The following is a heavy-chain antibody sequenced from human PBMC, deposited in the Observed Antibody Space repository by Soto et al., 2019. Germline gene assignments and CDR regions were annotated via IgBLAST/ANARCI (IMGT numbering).Heavy chain of an antibody. V-gene: IGHV1-58*01. CDR1: GFTFRSSA. Sequence: SVKVSCKTSGFTFRSSAVQWVRQARGQRLEWIGWLVVGTGNTNYAQKFQQRVTISSDRSTNTVSMELSSLTSEDTAVYYCATGAYCSGGSCSDYYYYYGMDLWGQGTTVTVS. D-gene: IGHD2-15*01. CDR3: ATGAYCSGGSCSDYYYYYGMDL. CDR2: LVVGTGNT. J-gene: IGHJ6*02.